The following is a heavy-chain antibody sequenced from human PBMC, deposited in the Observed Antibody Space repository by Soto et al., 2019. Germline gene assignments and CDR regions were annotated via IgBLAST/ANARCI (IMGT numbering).Heavy chain of an antibody. CDR3: AKEPSPYSSSSRTFDY. Sequence: GGSLRLSCAASGFTFSSYAMSRVRQAPGKGLEWVSAISGSGGSTYYADSVKGRFTISRDNSKNTLYLQMNSLRAEDTAVYYCAKEPSPYSSSSRTFDYWGQGTLVTVSS. CDR2: ISGSGGST. J-gene: IGHJ4*02. V-gene: IGHV3-23*01. CDR1: GFTFSSYA. D-gene: IGHD6-13*01.